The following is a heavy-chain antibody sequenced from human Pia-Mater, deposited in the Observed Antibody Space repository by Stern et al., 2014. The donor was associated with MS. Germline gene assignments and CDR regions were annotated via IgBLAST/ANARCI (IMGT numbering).Heavy chain of an antibody. CDR2: FYPSDSDT. V-gene: IGHV5-51*01. CDR3: ARLRLLTYGLDS. CDR1: GYSFTTYW. D-gene: IGHD3-16*01. Sequence: EVQLVESGAEVKKPGESLKISCKGSGYSFTTYWDAWVRQMPGKGLEWMGIFYPSDSDTRYSPSFQGQVSISVDNSISTAYLQWSSLKASDTAMYYCARLRLLTYGLDSWGQGTLVTVSS. J-gene: IGHJ4*02.